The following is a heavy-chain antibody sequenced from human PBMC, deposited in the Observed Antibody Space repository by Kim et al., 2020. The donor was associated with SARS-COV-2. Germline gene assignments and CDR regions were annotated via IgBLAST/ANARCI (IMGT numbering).Heavy chain of an antibody. CDR3: ARFGGVTSYYYYNMDV. V-gene: IGHV3-48*04. Sequence: GGSLRLSCAASGFTFSSYSMNWVRQAPGKGLEWVSYISSSSSTIYYADSVKGRFTISRDNAKNSLNLQMNSLRAEDTAVYYCARFGGVTSYYYYNMDVWGQGTTVTVSS. D-gene: IGHD3-16*01. J-gene: IGHJ6*02. CDR2: ISSSSSTI. CDR1: GFTFSSYS.